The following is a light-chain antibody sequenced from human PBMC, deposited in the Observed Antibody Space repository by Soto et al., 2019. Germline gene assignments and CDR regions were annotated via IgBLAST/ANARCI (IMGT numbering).Light chain of an antibody. Sequence: QSALTQPASVSGSPGQSITISCTGTSSDVGAYNYVSWYQQHPGKAPKLMIYDVNIRPSGVSNRFSCSKSGNTASLTISGLQAEDEADYYCTSWTTSTTMKFGGGTKVTVL. CDR1: SSDVGAYNY. V-gene: IGLV2-14*01. CDR2: DVN. J-gene: IGLJ2*01. CDR3: TSWTTSTTMK.